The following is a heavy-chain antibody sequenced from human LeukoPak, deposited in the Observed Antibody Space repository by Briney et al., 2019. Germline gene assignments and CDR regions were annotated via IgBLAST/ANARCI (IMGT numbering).Heavy chain of an antibody. V-gene: IGHV3-33*01. J-gene: IGHJ4*02. CDR1: GFTFSSYG. CDR3: AREGLSIPQYYFDY. D-gene: IGHD3-16*02. CDR2: IWYDGSNK. Sequence: LGGSLRLSCAASGFTFSSYGMHWVRQAPGKGLEWVAVIWYDGSNKYYADSVKGRFTISRDNSKNTLYLQMNSLRAEDTAVYYCAREGLSIPQYYFDYWGQGTLVTVSS.